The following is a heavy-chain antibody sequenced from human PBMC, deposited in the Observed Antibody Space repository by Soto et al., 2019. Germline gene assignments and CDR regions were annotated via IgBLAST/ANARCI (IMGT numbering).Heavy chain of an antibody. CDR3: ARASTRITMIVVAPRY. J-gene: IGHJ4*02. CDR2: INPNSGGT. V-gene: IGHV1-2*02. Sequence: GASVKVSCKASGYTFTGYYMHWVRQAPGQGLEWMGWINPNSGGTNYAQKFQGRVTMTRDTSISTAYMELSRLRSDDTAVYYCARASTRITMIVVAPRYWGQGTLVTVS. D-gene: IGHD3-22*01. CDR1: GYTFTGYY.